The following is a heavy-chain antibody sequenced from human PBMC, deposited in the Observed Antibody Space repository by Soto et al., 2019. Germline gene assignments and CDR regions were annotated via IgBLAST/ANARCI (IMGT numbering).Heavy chain of an antibody. CDR2: VSYSGTT. D-gene: IGHD4-17*01. CDR1: GVSVNSGSFY. J-gene: IGHJ4*02. CDR3: ARGATVTHSDY. V-gene: IGHV4-61*01. Sequence: QVLLQESGPGLVKPPETLSLTCTVSGVSVNSGSFYWTWIRQPPGKGLEWIGFVSYSGTTKYNASPKSRVTISVDTSRSQSSLKVSSVTAADTAVYYCARGATVTHSDYWGQGTLVTVSS.